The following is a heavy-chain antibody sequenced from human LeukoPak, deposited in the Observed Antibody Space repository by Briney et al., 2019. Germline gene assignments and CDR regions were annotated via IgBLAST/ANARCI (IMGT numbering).Heavy chain of an antibody. Sequence: SVKVSCKASGGTFSSYAISWVRQAPGQGLEWMGGIIPIFGTANYAQKFQGGVTITADKSTSTAYMELSSLRSEDTAVYYCARDWSVPAATYYYYGMDVWGKGTTVTVSS. V-gene: IGHV1-69*06. CDR3: ARDWSVPAATYYYYGMDV. D-gene: IGHD2-2*01. CDR2: IIPIFGTA. CDR1: GGTFSSYA. J-gene: IGHJ6*04.